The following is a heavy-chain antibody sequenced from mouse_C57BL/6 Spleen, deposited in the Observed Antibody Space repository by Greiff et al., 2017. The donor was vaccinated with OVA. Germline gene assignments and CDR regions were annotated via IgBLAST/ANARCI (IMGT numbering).Heavy chain of an antibody. J-gene: IGHJ4*01. D-gene: IGHD2-4*01. CDR2: IWSDGST. V-gene: IGHV2-6-1*01. CDR1: GFSLTSYG. Sequence: VQGVESGPGLVAPSQSLSITCTVSGFSLTSYGVHWVRQPPGKGLEWLVVIWSDGSTTYNSALKSRLSISKDNAKSQVFLKMNSRQTDDTAMYYCARHAPIYYDYDGGYYAMDYWGQGTSVTVSS. CDR3: ARHAPIYYDYDGGYYAMDY.